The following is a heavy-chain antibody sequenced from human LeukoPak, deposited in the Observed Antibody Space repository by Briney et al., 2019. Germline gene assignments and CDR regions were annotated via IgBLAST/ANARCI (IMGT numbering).Heavy chain of an antibody. Sequence: SETLSLTCTVSGGSISTYLWSFTRRPLVLALARIGYIYYSGSTNYNPSLKSRVSISVDTSKNQFSLKLSSVTAADTAVYYCARRYSSGWTYYFDYWGQGALVTVSS. J-gene: IGHJ4*02. CDR2: IYYSGST. CDR3: ARRYSSGWTYYFDY. D-gene: IGHD6-19*01. V-gene: IGHV4-59*08. CDR1: GGSISTYL.